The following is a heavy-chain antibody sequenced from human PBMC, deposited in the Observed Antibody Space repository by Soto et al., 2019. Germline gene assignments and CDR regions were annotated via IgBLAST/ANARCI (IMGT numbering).Heavy chain of an antibody. J-gene: IGHJ6*02. CDR3: ARDFVVIAAAGTFYYYGMDV. V-gene: IGHV3-53*01. CDR2: IYSGGST. Sequence: EVQLVESGGGLIQPGGSLRLSCAASGFTVSSNYMSWVRQAPGKGLEWVSVIYSGGSTYYADSVKGRFTISRDNSKNTLYLQMNSLRAEDKAVYYCARDFVVIAAAGTFYYYGMDVWGQGTTVTVSS. D-gene: IGHD6-13*01. CDR1: GFTVSSNY.